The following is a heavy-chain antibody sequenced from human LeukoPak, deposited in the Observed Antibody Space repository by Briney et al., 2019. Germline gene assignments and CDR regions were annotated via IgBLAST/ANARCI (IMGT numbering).Heavy chain of an antibody. CDR2: IKSKIDGGTT. CDR1: GFTFSDAW. Sequence: GESLRLSCAASGFTFSDAWMTWVRQAPGKGLEWVGHIKSKIDGGTTDYAAPVKGRFTISRDVSKNTLHLQMNSLKTEDTAVYYCFYASDDYWGQGTLVTVSS. D-gene: IGHD3-16*01. V-gene: IGHV3-15*01. CDR3: FYASDDY. J-gene: IGHJ4*02.